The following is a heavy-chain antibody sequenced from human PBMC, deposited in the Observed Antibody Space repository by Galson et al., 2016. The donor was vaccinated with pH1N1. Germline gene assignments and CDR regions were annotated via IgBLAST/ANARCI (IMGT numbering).Heavy chain of an antibody. V-gene: IGHV3-9*01. CDR3: AKVVGHLSGYYDY. CDR1: GFTFDDYS. CDR2: ISWNSGSI. D-gene: IGHD3-9*01. J-gene: IGHJ4*02. Sequence: SLRLSCAASGFTFDDYSMHWVRQAPGKGLEWVSGISWNSGSIGYADSVKGRFTISRDNAKNSLYLQMNSLRAEDTALYYCAKVVGHLSGYYDYWGQGTLVTVPS.